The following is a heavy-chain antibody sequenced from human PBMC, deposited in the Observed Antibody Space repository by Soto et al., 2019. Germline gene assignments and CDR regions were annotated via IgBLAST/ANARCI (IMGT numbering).Heavy chain of an antibody. Sequence: ASVKVSCKASGGTFSSYAISWVRQAPGQGLEWMGGIIPIFGTANYAQKFQGRVTITADESTSTAYMELSSLGSEDTAVYYCASSDRYCSGGSCYWGYYGMDVWGQGTTVTVSS. J-gene: IGHJ6*02. CDR3: ASSDRYCSGGSCYWGYYGMDV. CDR2: IIPIFGTA. CDR1: GGTFSSYA. D-gene: IGHD2-15*01. V-gene: IGHV1-69*13.